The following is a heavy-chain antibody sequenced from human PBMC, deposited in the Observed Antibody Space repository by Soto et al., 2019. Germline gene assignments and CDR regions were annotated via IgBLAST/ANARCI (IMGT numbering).Heavy chain of an antibody. CDR2: IIPIFGTA. CDR3: ARDRGYCSGGSCYPTNYYYYGMDV. Sequence: QVQLVQSGAEVKKPGSSVKVSCKASGGTFSSYAISWVRQAPGQGLEWMGWIIPIFGTANYAQKFQGRVKITADESTSTAYMELSSLRSEDTALYYCARDRGYCSGGSCYPTNYYYYGMDVWGQGTTVTVSS. V-gene: IGHV1-69*01. CDR1: GGTFSSYA. D-gene: IGHD2-15*01. J-gene: IGHJ6*02.